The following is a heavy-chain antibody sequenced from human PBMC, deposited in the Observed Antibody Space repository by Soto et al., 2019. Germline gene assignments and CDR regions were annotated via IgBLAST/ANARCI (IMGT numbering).Heavy chain of an antibody. V-gene: IGHV3-11*06. CDR3: ARDMARAGDSSGYYYVRAFDI. J-gene: IGHJ3*02. CDR1: GFTFSDYY. CDR2: ISSSSSYT. D-gene: IGHD3-22*01. Sequence: GGSLRLSCAASGFTFSDYYMSWIRQAPGKGLEWVSYISSSSSYTNYADSVKGRFTISRDNAKNSLYLQMNSLRAEDTAVYYCARDMARAGDSSGYYYVRAFDIWGQGTMVTV.